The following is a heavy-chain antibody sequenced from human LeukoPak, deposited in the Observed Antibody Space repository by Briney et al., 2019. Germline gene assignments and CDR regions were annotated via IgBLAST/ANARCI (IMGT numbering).Heavy chain of an antibody. CDR3: ASPSYSYGAFDI. CDR1: GFTFSSYS. Sequence: GGSLRLSCAASGFTFSSYSMNWVRQAPGKGLEWVSYISSSSSTIYYADSVKGRFTISRDNAKNSLYLQMNSLRAEDTAVYCCASPSYSYGAFDIWGQGTMVTVSS. CDR2: ISSSSSTI. J-gene: IGHJ3*02. D-gene: IGHD5-18*01. V-gene: IGHV3-48*04.